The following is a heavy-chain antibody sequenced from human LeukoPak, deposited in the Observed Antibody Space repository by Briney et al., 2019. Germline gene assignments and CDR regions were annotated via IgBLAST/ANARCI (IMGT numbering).Heavy chain of an antibody. CDR2: ISWNSGSI. Sequence: GRSLRLSCAASGVTFDDYAMHWVRQAPGKGLEWVSGISWNSGSIGYADSVKGRFTISRDNAKNSLYLQMNSLRAEDTALYYCAKDRLELLYYLDYWCQGTLVTVSS. CDR3: AKDRLELLYYLDY. D-gene: IGHD1-26*01. CDR1: GVTFDDYA. V-gene: IGHV3-9*01. J-gene: IGHJ4*02.